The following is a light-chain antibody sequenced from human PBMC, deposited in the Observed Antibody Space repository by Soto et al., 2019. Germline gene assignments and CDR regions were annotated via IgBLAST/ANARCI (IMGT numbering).Light chain of an antibody. V-gene: IGLV1-47*02. Sequence: QSVLTQPPSASGTPGQTVTISCSGSSSNIGVDYVNWYQQLPGTAPKLLLYNNNHRPSWVPDRFSGSNSGTSASLATSGRRSEDEADYYCSTLDDGLRGGVFGGGTQLTVL. CDR1: SSNIGVDY. CDR2: NNN. CDR3: STLDDGLRGGV. J-gene: IGLJ7*01.